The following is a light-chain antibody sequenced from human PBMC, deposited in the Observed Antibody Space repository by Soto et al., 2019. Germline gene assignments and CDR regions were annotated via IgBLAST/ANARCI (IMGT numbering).Light chain of an antibody. V-gene: IGKV3-20*01. CDR1: QTVSSSY. CDR3: QQYGPSPMYT. J-gene: IGKJ2*01. Sequence: EIVLTQSPGTLSLSPGERATLSCRASQTVSSSYLAWYQQKPGQAPRLLIYGASTRATGIPGRFSGSASGTDFSLTISRLEPEDFAVYYCQQYGPSPMYTFGQGTKLEIK. CDR2: GAS.